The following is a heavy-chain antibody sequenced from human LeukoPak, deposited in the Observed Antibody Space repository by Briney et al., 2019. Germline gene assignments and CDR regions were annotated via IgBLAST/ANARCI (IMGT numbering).Heavy chain of an antibody. CDR3: ARNYYYDSSGYSHDAFDI. V-gene: IGHV1-69*04. CDR1: GGTFSSYA. CDR2: IIPILGIA. D-gene: IGHD3-22*01. Sequence: ASVKVSCKASGGTFSSYAISWVRQAPGQGLEWMGRIIPILGIANYAQKFQGRVTITADKSTSTAYMELSSLRSEDTAVYYCARNYYYDSSGYSHDAFDIWGQGTMVTVSS. J-gene: IGHJ3*02.